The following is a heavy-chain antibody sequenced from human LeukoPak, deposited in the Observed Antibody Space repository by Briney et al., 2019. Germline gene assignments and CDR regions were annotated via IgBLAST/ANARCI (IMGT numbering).Heavy chain of an antibody. J-gene: IGHJ4*02. CDR3: ARGRRYGGPVTYYYDSSGPM. Sequence: TSETLSLTCTVSGGSISSYYWSWIRQPPGKGLEWIGYIYYSGSTNYNPSLKSRVTISVDTSKNQFSLKLSSVTAADTAVYYCARGRRYGGPVTYYYDSSGPMWGQGTLVTVSS. CDR1: GGSISSYY. CDR2: IYYSGST. D-gene: IGHD3-22*01. V-gene: IGHV4-59*12.